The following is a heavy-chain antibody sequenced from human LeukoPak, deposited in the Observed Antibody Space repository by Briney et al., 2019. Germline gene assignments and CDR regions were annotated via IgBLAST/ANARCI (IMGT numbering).Heavy chain of an antibody. V-gene: IGHV3-53*01. CDR1: GFSVSSNY. Sequence: GGSLRLSCAASGFSVSSNYMSWVRQAPGKGLEWVALIYSDETTYYADSVKGRFTISRDNSKSTLYLQMNSLRAEDTAVYYCARHWELRGQGTLVTVSS. CDR3: ARHWEL. CDR2: IYSDETT. J-gene: IGHJ4*02. D-gene: IGHD1-26*01.